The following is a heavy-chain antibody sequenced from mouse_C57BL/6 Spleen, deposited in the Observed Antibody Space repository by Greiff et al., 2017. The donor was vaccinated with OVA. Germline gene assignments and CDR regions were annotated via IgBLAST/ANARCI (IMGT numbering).Heavy chain of an antibody. CDR2: IRNKANNHAT. CDR3: TRPGTDWYFDV. Sequence: LQQSGGGLVQPGGSMKLSCAASGFTFSDAWMDWVRQSPEKGLEWVAEIRNKANNHATYYAESVKGRFTISRDDSKSSVYLQMNSLRAEDTGIYYCTRPGTDWYFDVWGTGTTVTVSS. V-gene: IGHV6-6*01. CDR1: GFTFSDAW. D-gene: IGHD4-1*01. J-gene: IGHJ1*03.